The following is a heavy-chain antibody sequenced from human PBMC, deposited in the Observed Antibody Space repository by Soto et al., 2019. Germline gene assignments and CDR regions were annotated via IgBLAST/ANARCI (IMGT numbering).Heavy chain of an antibody. CDR1: GFTFSSYA. CDR2: ISGSGGST. V-gene: IGHV3-23*01. D-gene: IGHD3-10*01. CDR3: AKPPVSYYYGSGSYP. Sequence: PGGSLRLSCAASGFTFSSYAMSWVRQAPGKGLEWVSAISGSGGSTYYADSVKGRFTISRDNSKNTLYLQMNSLRAEDTAVYYCAKPPVSYYYGSGSYPWGQGTLVTVSS. J-gene: IGHJ4*02.